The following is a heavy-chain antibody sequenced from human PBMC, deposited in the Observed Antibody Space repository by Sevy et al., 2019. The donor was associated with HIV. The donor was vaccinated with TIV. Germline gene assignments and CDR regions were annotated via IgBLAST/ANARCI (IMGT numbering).Heavy chain of an antibody. CDR2: IDTTGTAI. CDR1: GFDFRSYE. J-gene: IGHJ5*02. D-gene: IGHD3-22*01. CDR3: VRDTHRSGYYGVTFPRASDL. Sequence: GGSLRLSCAASGFDFRSYEMSWVRQAPGKGLQWVSYIDTTGTAIYADSVKGRFTISRDNAKNSLFLQMYGLRPDETAVYYCVRDTHRSGYYGVTFPRASDLWGQGTLVTVSS. V-gene: IGHV3-48*03.